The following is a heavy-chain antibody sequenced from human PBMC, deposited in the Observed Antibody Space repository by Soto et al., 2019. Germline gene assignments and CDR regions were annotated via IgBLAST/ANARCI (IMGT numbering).Heavy chain of an antibody. D-gene: IGHD2-21*02. Sequence: QVQLQQSGPGLVKPSQTLSLTCAISGDSVSSNSAAWNWIRQSPSRGLEWLGRTYYRSKWYNDSAVSVKSRITITPDTSKNQFSLQLNSVTPEDTAVYYCAIEGYGGNSDSNWFDPWGQGTLVTVSS. CDR2: TYYRSKWYN. J-gene: IGHJ5*02. CDR3: AIEGYGGNSDSNWFDP. V-gene: IGHV6-1*01. CDR1: GDSVSSNSAA.